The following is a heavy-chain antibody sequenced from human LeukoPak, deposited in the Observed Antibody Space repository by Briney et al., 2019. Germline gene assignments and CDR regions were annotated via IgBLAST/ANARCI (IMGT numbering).Heavy chain of an antibody. D-gene: IGHD3-10*01. CDR1: GGSISSYY. J-gene: IGHJ6*03. V-gene: IGHV4-59*01. CDR3: ARVSLSGSGSYREDYYYYMDV. Sequence: SETLSLTCTVSGGSISSYYWSWIRQPPGKGLEWIGYIYYSGSTNYNPSLKSRVTISVDTSKNQFSLKLSSVTAADTAVYYCARVSLSGSGSYREDYYYYMDVWGQGTLVTVSS. CDR2: IYYSGST.